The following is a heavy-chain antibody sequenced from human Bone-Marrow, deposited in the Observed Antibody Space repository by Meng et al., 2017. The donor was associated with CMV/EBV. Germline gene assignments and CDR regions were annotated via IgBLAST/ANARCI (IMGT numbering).Heavy chain of an antibody. V-gene: IGHV5-51*01. Sequence: GESLKISCKGSGYSFTSYWIGWVRQMPGKGLEWMGIIYPGDSDTRYSPSFQGQVTISADRSISTAYLQWSSLKASDTAIYYCARRDIKSSNPGYFEFWGQGTLVNVPS. CDR3: ARRDIKSSNPGYFEF. D-gene: IGHD2-15*01. J-gene: IGHJ4*02. CDR1: GYSFTSYW. CDR2: IYPGDSDT.